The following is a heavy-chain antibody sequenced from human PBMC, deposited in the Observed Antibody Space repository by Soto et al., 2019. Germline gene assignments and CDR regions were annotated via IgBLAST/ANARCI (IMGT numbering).Heavy chain of an antibody. D-gene: IGHD2-2*01. Sequence: PSETLSLTCTVSGGSISSGGYYWSWIRQHPGKGLEWIGYIYYSGSTYYNPSLKSRVTISVDTSKNQFSLKLSSVTAADTAVYYCARAAPYCSSTSCYGHRFDPWGQGTLVTVSS. J-gene: IGHJ5*02. CDR3: ARAAPYCSSTSCYGHRFDP. CDR1: GGSISSGGYY. CDR2: IYYSGST. V-gene: IGHV4-31*03.